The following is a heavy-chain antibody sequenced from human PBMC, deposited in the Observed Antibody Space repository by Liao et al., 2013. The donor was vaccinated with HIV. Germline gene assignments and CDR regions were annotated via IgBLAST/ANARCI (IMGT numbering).Heavy chain of an antibody. J-gene: IGHJ5*02. CDR3: VRGTTIRPWASRTPKWFDP. Sequence: QVQLHQWGAGLLKPSETLSLTCAVNGGSFSDYSWNWIRHFPGKGLEWIGEIYHSGSTNYNPSLKGRVSVSIDTSKKQFSLKVNSVTAADTAVYFCVRGTTIRPWASRTPKWFDPWGQGTVVTVSS. V-gene: IGHV4-34*01. CDR2: IYHSGST. CDR1: GGSFSDYS. D-gene: IGHD1-14*01.